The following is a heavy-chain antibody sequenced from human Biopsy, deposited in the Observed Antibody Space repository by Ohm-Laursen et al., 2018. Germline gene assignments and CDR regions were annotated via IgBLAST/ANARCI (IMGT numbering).Heavy chain of an antibody. CDR3: AKGGLSSGPLAY. CDR1: GYSFTNHD. Sequence: ASVKVSCKASGYSFTNHDINWVRQATGQGLEWMGWMNPDSGNTGYAQNFQGRVTMTRNTSISTAYMELRSLRSDDTAVYFCAKGGLSSGPLAYWGQGTLVTVSS. J-gene: IGHJ4*02. V-gene: IGHV1-8*01. CDR2: MNPDSGNT. D-gene: IGHD6-19*01.